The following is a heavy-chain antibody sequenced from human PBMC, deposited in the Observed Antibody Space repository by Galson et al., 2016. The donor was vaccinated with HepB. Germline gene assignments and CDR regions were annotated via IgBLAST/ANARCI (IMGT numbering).Heavy chain of an antibody. D-gene: IGHD5-24*01. V-gene: IGHV4-34*01. CDR1: VGSFSDYY. CDR2: INHGGAT. Sequence: TLSLTCNVSVGSFSDYYWSWIRQATGKGLEWIGEINHGGATNFSPSLKSRITMSLDKSKSQFSLKMTSVTAADTAVYFCARPAQRISQFLYWGQGTLVTVSS. CDR3: ARPAQRISQFLY. J-gene: IGHJ4*02.